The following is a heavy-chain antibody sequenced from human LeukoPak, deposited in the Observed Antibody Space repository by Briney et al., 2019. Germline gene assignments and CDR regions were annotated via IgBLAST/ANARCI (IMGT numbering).Heavy chain of an antibody. CDR1: GYTFTSNG. J-gene: IGHJ4*02. CDR3: TRGRDIVVVPAATPFDY. CDR2: IIPIFGTA. Sequence: SVKVSCKASGYTFTSNGISWVRQAPGQGLEWMGGIIPIFGTANYAQKFQGRVTITTDESTSTAYMELSSLRSEDTAVYYCTRGRDIVVVPAATPFDYWGQGTLVTVSS. D-gene: IGHD2-2*01. V-gene: IGHV1-69*05.